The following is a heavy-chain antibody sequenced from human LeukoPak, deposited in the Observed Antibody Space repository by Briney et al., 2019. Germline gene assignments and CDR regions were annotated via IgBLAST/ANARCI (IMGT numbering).Heavy chain of an antibody. Sequence: GGSLRLSCAASGFTFSSYAMHWVRQAPGKGLEWVAVISYDGSNKYYADSVKGRFAISRDNSKNTLYLQMNSLRAEDTAVYYCAKAASEPYSGYDYVHYFDYWGQGTLVTVSS. CDR1: GFTFSSYA. D-gene: IGHD5-12*01. CDR3: AKAASEPYSGYDYVHYFDY. CDR2: ISYDGSNK. V-gene: IGHV3-30*09. J-gene: IGHJ4*02.